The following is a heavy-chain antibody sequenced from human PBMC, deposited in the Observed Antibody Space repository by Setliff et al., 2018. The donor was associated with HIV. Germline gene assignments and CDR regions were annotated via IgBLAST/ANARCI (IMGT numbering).Heavy chain of an antibody. V-gene: IGHV3-15*01. CDR2: IKSKTDGGTT. Sequence: GGSLRLSCAGSGFTFSSYAMSWVRQAPGKGLEWLGRIKSKTDGGTTDYAAPVKGRFTISRDDSKTTLYLQMNSLKTEDTAVYYCTTGPAYSFGNQFYYGSDVWGQGTTVTVSS. CDR1: GFTFSSYA. D-gene: IGHD5-18*01. J-gene: IGHJ6*02. CDR3: TTGPAYSFGNQFYYGSDV.